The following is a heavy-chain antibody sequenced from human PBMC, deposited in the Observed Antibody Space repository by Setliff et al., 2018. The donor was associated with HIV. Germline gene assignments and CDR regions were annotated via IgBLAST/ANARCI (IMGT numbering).Heavy chain of an antibody. D-gene: IGHD3-22*01. J-gene: IGHJ3*02. V-gene: IGHV4-39*01. CDR3: ARQTLSYKHYYDSSGVDAFDI. Sequence: KTSETLSLTCSVSGGSISSSSYYWGWIRQPPGKGLEWIGSIYYSGSTYYNPSLESRVTISVDTSKNQFSLKLSSVTAADTAVYYCARQTLSYKHYYDSSGVDAFDIWGQGTMVTVSS. CDR2: IYYSGST. CDR1: GGSISSSSYY.